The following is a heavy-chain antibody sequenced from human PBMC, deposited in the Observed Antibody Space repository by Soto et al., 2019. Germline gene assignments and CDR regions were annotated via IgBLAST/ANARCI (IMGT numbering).Heavy chain of an antibody. D-gene: IGHD1-1*01. CDR1: GFTFSSYG. CDR3: ATDDDRSDNNLDY. Sequence: LSCAASGFTFSSYGMHWVRQAPGKGLEWVAVIWNDGSNKYHADSVKGRFTISRDNSKDTLYLQMNSLRAEDTAVYYCATDDDRSDNNLDYWGQGTLVTVSS. CDR2: IWNDGSNK. J-gene: IGHJ4*02. V-gene: IGHV3-33*01.